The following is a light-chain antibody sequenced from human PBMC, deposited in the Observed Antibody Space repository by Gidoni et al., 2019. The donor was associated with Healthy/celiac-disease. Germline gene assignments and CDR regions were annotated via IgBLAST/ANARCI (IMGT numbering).Light chain of an antibody. CDR3: CSYAGSSSWV. V-gene: IGLV2-23*01. J-gene: IGLJ3*02. CDR2: EGS. Sequence: QSDLTQPASVSGSPGQSITISFTGTSSDVGSYNLVSWYQQHPGKAPKLMIYEGSKRPSGVSNRFSGSKSGNTASLTISGLQAEDEADYYCCSYAGSSSWVFGGGTKLTVL. CDR1: SSDVGSYNL.